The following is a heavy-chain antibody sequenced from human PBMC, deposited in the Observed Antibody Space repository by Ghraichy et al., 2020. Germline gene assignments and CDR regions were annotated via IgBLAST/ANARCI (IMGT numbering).Heavy chain of an antibody. CDR1: GYTFTSYD. J-gene: IGHJ4*02. CDR2: MNPNSGNT. CDR3: ARDRTYYDFWSGYSVRAFDY. V-gene: IGHV1-8*01. D-gene: IGHD3-3*01. Sequence: ASVKVSCKASGYTFTSYDINWVRQATGQGLEWMGWMNPNSGNTGYAQKFQGRVTMTRNTSISTAYMELSSLRSEDTAVYYCARDRTYYDFWSGYSVRAFDYWGQGTLVTVSS.